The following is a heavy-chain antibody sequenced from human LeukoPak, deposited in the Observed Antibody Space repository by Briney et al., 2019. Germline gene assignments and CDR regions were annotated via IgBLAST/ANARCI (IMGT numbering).Heavy chain of an antibody. J-gene: IGHJ4*02. V-gene: IGHV1-46*01. CDR2: INSTCVST. CDR3: ATLGRPLDY. D-gene: IGHD1-26*01. CDR1: GYTFTSYY. Sequence: ASVKVSCKASGYTFTSYYMHWVRQAPGQGLEWMGIINSTCVSTSYAQTFQRRVTMTAHTSTSTVYMDLSSLRSEDTAVYYCATLGRPLDYWGQGTLVTVSS.